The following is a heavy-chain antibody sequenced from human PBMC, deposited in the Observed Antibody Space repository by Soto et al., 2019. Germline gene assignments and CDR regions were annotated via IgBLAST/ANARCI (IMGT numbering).Heavy chain of an antibody. CDR2: IYYSGIT. V-gene: IGHV4-30-4*01. CDR3: AREGPYYYYGMDV. Sequence: SETLSLTCTVSGGSISSGDYYWSWIRQPRGKGLEWIGYIYYSGITYYNPSLKSRVTISVDTSKNQFSLKLSSVTAADTAVYYCAREGPYYYYGMDVGGQGTTVPVSS. CDR1: GGSISSGDYY. J-gene: IGHJ6*02.